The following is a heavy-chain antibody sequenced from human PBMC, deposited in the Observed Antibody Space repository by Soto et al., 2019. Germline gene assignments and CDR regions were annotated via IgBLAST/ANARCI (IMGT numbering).Heavy chain of an antibody. CDR1: GFSLSNARMG. J-gene: IGHJ3*02. Sequence: QVTLKESGPVLVKPTETLTLTCTVSGFSLSNARMGVSWIRQPPGKALEWLAHIFSNDEKSYSTSLKSRLTTSKDTSKSHVVLTMTNIDPVDTATYYWARTTLRYFDWPNAFDIWGQGTMVTVSS. CDR2: IFSNDEK. V-gene: IGHV2-26*01. D-gene: IGHD3-9*01. CDR3: ARTTLRYFDWPNAFDI.